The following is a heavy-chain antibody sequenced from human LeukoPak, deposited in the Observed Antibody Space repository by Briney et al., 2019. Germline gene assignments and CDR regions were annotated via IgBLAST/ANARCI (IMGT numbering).Heavy chain of an antibody. V-gene: IGHV1-46*01. Sequence: ASVRVSCKASGYTFTSYYMHWVRQAPGQGLEWMGIISPSGGSTSYAQKFQGRVTMTRDTSTSTVYMELSSLRSEDTAVYYCAKTYSSSWYYFDYWGQGTLVTVSS. CDR3: AKTYSSSWYYFDY. CDR2: ISPSGGST. CDR1: GYTFTSYY. J-gene: IGHJ4*02. D-gene: IGHD6-13*01.